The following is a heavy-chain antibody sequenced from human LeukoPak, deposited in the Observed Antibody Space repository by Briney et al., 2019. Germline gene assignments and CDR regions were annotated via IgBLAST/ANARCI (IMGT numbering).Heavy chain of an antibody. J-gene: IGHJ6*04. CDR3: AGYSGYDYDLIWAPDV. V-gene: IGHV1-2*02. Sequence: VASVKVSCKTSGYTFTGYYMHWVRRAPGQGLEWMGWINPNSGGTNYAQKFQGRVTMTRDTSISTAYMELSRLRSDDTAVYYCAGYSGYDYDLIWAPDVWGKGTTVTVSS. CDR2: INPNSGGT. CDR1: GYTFTGYY. D-gene: IGHD5-12*01.